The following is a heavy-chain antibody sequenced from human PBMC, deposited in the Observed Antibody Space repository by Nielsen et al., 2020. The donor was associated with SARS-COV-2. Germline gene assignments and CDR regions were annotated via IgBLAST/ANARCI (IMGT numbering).Heavy chain of an antibody. CDR2: INQDGSEK. J-gene: IGHJ4*02. Sequence: GESLKISCVASGFTFGRYCMSWVRQAPGKGLEWVTNINQDGSEKYYVDSVKGRFTISRDDARNSLYLQMNSLRTEDTAVYYCARDAAYSRFDYWGQGTLVTVSS. V-gene: IGHV3-7*01. CDR1: GFTFGRYC. CDR3: ARDAAYSRFDY. D-gene: IGHD4-11*01.